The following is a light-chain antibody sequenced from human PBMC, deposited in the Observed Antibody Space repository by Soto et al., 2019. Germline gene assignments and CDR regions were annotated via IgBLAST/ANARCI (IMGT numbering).Light chain of an antibody. J-gene: IGLJ1*01. CDR2: EVV. V-gene: IGLV2-8*01. CDR3: KSYAGSNTYV. CDR1: KNDIGVYDF. Sequence: QSALTQPPSASGSPEQSVTISCTGTKNDIGVYDFVSCYQHHPGKAPRLIIYEVVQRPSGVPDRLSGSKSGNTASLTVSGLQAADEADYFCKSYAGSNTYVFGSGTKV.